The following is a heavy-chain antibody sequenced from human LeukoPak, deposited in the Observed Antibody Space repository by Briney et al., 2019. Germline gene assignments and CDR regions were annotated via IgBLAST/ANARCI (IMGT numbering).Heavy chain of an antibody. D-gene: IGHD2-2*02. CDR1: GYIFTSYY. Sequence: ASVKVSCKASGYIFTSYYMHWVRQALGQGLEWMGIINPSGGSTSYAQKFQGRVTMTRDMSTSTVYMELSSLRSEDTAVYYCAREEDVVVPAAIRGDAFDIWGQGTMVTVSS. V-gene: IGHV1-46*01. CDR2: INPSGGST. J-gene: IGHJ3*02. CDR3: AREEDVVVPAAIRGDAFDI.